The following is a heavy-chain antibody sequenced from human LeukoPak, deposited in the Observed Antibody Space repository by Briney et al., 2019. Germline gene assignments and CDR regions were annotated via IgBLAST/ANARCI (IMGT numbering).Heavy chain of an antibody. CDR3: ARDRLRIAAAGTKRYNWFDP. CDR2: INTNTGNP. Sequence: ASVKVSCKASGYTFTSYAMNWVRQAPGQGLEWMGWINTNTGNPTYAQGFTGRFVFSLDTSVSTAYLQISSLKAEDTAVYYCARDRLRIAAAGTKRYNWFDPWGQGTPVTVSS. J-gene: IGHJ5*02. V-gene: IGHV7-4-1*02. D-gene: IGHD6-13*01. CDR1: GYTFTSYA.